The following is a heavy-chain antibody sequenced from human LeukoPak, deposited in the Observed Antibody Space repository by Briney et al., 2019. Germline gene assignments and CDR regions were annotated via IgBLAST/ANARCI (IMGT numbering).Heavy chain of an antibody. J-gene: IGHJ6*03. CDR2: LKQCGSEK. D-gene: IGHD3-10*02. CDR3: ARERLFGGFRGAYYYYMDV. V-gene: IGHV3-7*01. CDR1: GFTFSSYS. Sequence: PGESLRLSCAASGFTFSSYSMNWVRQAPAKGLEWVANLKQCGSEKYYVDAVKGRFTISRANAKNSLYLQMTSLRAKDTGVYYCARERLFGGFRGAYYYYMDVWGKGTTVTISS.